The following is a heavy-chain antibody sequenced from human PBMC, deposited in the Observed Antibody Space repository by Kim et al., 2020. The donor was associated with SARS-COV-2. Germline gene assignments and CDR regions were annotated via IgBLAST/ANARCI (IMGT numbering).Heavy chain of an antibody. CDR2: ISSSSSYI. V-gene: IGHV3-21*01. CDR1: GFTFSSYS. CDR3: ARPKYRNCSGGSCYFLMHV. D-gene: IGHD2-15*01. Sequence: GGSLRLSCAASGFTFSSYSMNWVRQAPGKGLEWVSSISSSSSYIYYADSVKGRFTISRDNAKNSLYLQMNSLRAEDTAVYYCARPKYRNCSGGSCYFLMHVWGQGTTVTVSS. J-gene: IGHJ6*02.